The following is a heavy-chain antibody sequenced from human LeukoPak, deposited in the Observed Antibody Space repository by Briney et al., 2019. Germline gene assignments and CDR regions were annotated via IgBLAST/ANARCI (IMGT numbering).Heavy chain of an antibody. CDR1: GFTFSSYA. D-gene: IGHD1-26*01. J-gene: IGHJ4*02. CDR3: ARRLVGATGFDC. Sequence: PGGPLRLSCGASGFTFSSYAMSCVRQAPGKGLEWVSAITGSGDSTYHADSVKGRFTISRDNSKNTLYLQMNSLRAEDTAIYYCARRLVGATGFDCWGQGTLVTVSS. CDR2: ITGSGDST. V-gene: IGHV3-23*01.